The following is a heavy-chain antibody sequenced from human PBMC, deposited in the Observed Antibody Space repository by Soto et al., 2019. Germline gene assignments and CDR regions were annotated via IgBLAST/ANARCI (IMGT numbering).Heavy chain of an antibody. D-gene: IGHD3-16*01. V-gene: IGHV4-39*01. Sequence: DTLSLTCSVSGGSISSSRSSCPWSSQPPGNGLDWIGSIYYSVSTYYNPSLKSRFTISVHTSKNHFSLKLSSVTAADTAVYYCLDVNYFDYWGQGALVTVS. CDR1: GGSISSSRSS. J-gene: IGHJ4*02. CDR2: IYYSVST. CDR3: LDVNYFDY.